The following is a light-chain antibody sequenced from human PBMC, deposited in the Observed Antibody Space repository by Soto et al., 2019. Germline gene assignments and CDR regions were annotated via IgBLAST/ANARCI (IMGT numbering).Light chain of an antibody. Sequence: EIVLTQSPGTLSLSPGERATLSCRASQSVSSTYLAWYQQKPGQPPRLLIYVASSRTTGIPDRFSGSGSGTDFTLTISRLEPEDFAVYYCQQYGNSLTWTFGQGTKVEI. J-gene: IGKJ1*01. CDR2: VAS. CDR1: QSVSSTY. CDR3: QQYGNSLTWT. V-gene: IGKV3-20*01.